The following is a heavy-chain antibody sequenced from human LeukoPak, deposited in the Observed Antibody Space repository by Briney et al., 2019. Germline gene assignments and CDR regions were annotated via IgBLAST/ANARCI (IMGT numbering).Heavy chain of an antibody. Sequence: GGSLRLSCAASGFTFSTYAMNWVRQAPGKGLEWVSTISGSDFITYYADSVKGRFTISRDNSKNTLYLQMNSLRAEDTAVYYCAKDGGLWVSAHWGDSWGRGTLVTVSS. CDR1: GFTFSTYA. J-gene: IGHJ4*02. CDR2: ISGSDFIT. V-gene: IGHV3-23*01. CDR3: AKDGGLWVSAHWGDS. D-gene: IGHD7-27*01.